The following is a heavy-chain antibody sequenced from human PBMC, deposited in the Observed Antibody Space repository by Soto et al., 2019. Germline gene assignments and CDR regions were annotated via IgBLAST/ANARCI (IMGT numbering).Heavy chain of an antibody. CDR2: MNPNSGNT. J-gene: IGHJ4*02. CDR3: ARTAYCRTATCSMSKEWYYFEY. CDR1: AYTFTSYD. V-gene: IGHV1-8*01. D-gene: IGHD2-2*01. Sequence: QVQLVQSGAEVKKPGASVKVSCQASAYTFTSYDINWVRQATGQGLEWLGWMNPNSGNTGYAEKFQGRVIMTRDTSISTAYMELGSQRSEDTAVYYCARTAYCRTATCSMSKEWYYFEYWGQGALVTVSS.